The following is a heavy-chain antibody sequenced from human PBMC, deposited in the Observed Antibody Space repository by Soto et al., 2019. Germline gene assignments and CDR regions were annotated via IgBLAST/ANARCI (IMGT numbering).Heavy chain of an antibody. J-gene: IGHJ5*02. CDR2: FDPEDGET. Sequence: QVQLVQSGAEVKKPGASVMVSCKVSGYTLTELSMHWVRQAPGKGLEWMGGFDPEDGETIYAQKFQGRVTMTEDTSTDTAYMELSSLRSEDTAVYYCATVPLNCSSTSCPNWFDPWGQGTLVTVSS. CDR3: ATVPLNCSSTSCPNWFDP. V-gene: IGHV1-24*01. CDR1: GYTLTELS. D-gene: IGHD2-2*01.